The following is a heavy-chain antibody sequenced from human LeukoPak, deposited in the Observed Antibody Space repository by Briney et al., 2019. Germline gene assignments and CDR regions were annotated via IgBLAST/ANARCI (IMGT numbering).Heavy chain of an antibody. Sequence: ASVKVSCKASGYTFTGNYIHWVRQAPGQGLEWMGMIYPRDGSTSYAQKFQGRVTVTRDTSTSTVHMELSGLRSEDTAVYYCARDQEGFDYWGQGTLVTVSS. V-gene: IGHV1-46*01. CDR3: ARDQEGFDY. CDR2: IYPRDGST. J-gene: IGHJ4*02. CDR1: GYTFTGNY.